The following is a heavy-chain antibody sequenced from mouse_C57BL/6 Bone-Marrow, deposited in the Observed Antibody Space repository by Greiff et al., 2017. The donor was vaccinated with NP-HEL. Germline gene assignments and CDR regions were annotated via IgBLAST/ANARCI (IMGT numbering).Heavy chain of an antibody. V-gene: IGHV1-19*01. D-gene: IGHD1-1*01. CDR2: INPYNGGT. CDR3: ARAFNYYGSSSRFAY. J-gene: IGHJ3*01. Sequence: EVQLQQSGPVLVKPGASVKMSCKASGYTFTDYYMNWVKQSHGKSLEWIGVINPYNGGTSYNQKFKGKATLTVDKSSSTAYMELNSLTSEDSAVYYCARAFNYYGSSSRFAYWGQGTLVTVSA. CDR1: GYTFTDYY.